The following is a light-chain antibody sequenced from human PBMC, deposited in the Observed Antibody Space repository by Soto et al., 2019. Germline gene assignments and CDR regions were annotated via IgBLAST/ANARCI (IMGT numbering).Light chain of an antibody. CDR1: QSVVRNY. CDR2: GAS. CDR3: QQYGSSPTT. Sequence: EIVLTQSPGTLSLSPGERVTLSCRASQSVVRNYLAWYQQKPGQAPRLLIYGASSRATGIPDRFNGGGSGTDFTLTISRLEPEDFAVYFCQQYGSSPTTFGQGTKVEIK. J-gene: IGKJ1*01. V-gene: IGKV3-20*01.